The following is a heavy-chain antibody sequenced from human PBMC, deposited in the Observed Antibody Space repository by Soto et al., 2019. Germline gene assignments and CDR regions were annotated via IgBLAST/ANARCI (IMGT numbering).Heavy chain of an antibody. J-gene: IGHJ4*03. CDR2: ISAFNGNT. CDR1: GYTFTSYG. D-gene: IGHD2-15*01. V-gene: IGHV1-18*01. Sequence: ASVKVSCKASGYTFTSYGFSWVRQAPGQGLEWMGWISAFNGNTDYAQNLQDRVTMTRDTSTSTAYMELRSLRSDDTAVYYCARRGLGYCGGGSCYIDYWG. CDR3: ARRGLGYCGGGSCYIDY.